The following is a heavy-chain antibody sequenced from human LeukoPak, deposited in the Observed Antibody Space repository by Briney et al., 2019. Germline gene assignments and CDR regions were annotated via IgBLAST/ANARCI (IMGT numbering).Heavy chain of an antibody. Sequence: GASVKVSCKASGYTFTSYYMHWVRQAPGQGLEWMGIINPSGGSASYAQKFQGRVTMTRDMSTSTVYMELSSLRSEDTAVYYCAREEGAGTPNFAFDIWGQGTMVTVSS. J-gene: IGHJ3*02. V-gene: IGHV1-46*01. CDR1: GYTFTSYY. CDR3: AREEGAGTPNFAFDI. D-gene: IGHD6-13*01. CDR2: INPSGGSA.